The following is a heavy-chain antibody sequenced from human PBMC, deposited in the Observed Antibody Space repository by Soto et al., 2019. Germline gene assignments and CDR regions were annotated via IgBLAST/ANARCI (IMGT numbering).Heavy chain of an antibody. CDR3: ARRGCSGGSCYFHYYYYMDV. D-gene: IGHD2-15*01. J-gene: IGHJ6*03. V-gene: IGHV3-23*01. CDR1: GFTFSSYA. CDR2: ISGSGGST. Sequence: GGSLRLSCAASGFTFSSYAMSWVRQAPGKGLEWVSAISGSGGSTYYADSVKGRFTISRDNSKNTLYLQMSSLRSEDTAVYYCARRGCSGGSCYFHYYYYMDVWGKGTTVTVSS.